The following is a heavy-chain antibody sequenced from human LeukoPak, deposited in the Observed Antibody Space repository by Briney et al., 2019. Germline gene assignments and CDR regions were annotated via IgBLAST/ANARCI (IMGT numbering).Heavy chain of an antibody. J-gene: IGHJ4*02. D-gene: IGHD6-6*01. Sequence: ASVKVSCKASGYTFTSYDINWVRQAPGQGLEWMGWISADSGNTNYAQKLQGRVTMTADTSTSTAYMELRSLRSDDTAVYYCARVSSSSGIWDYWGQGTLVTVSS. V-gene: IGHV1-18*01. CDR2: ISADSGNT. CDR3: ARVSSSSGIWDY. CDR1: GYTFTSYD.